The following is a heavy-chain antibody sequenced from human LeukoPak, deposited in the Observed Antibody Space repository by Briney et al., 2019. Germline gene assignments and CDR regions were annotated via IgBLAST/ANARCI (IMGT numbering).Heavy chain of an antibody. V-gene: IGHV4-59*01. CDR2: IYYIGST. J-gene: IGHJ4*02. CDR1: GGSISSYY. D-gene: IGHD5-24*01. Sequence: SETLSLTCTVSGGSISSYYWSWIRQPPGKGLEWIGYIYYIGSTNYNPSLKSRVTISVDTSKNQFSLRLSSVTAADTAVCYCARGGVEMADSFEYWGQGTLVTVSS. CDR3: ARGGVEMADSFEY.